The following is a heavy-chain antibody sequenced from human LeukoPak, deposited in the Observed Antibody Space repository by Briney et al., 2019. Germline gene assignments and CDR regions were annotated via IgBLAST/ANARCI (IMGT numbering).Heavy chain of an antibody. J-gene: IGHJ4*02. Sequence: GGSLRLSCGASGFTFSSYWRHWVRHAPGKGLVWVSRINTDGSGTTYAGCVKGRFTISRDNAEKTLYLQMNSLSAEETDVYYCARAFGGYNPFDFWGQGTLVTVSS. CDR2: INTDGSGT. CDR3: ARAFGGYNPFDF. V-gene: IGHV3-74*01. CDR1: GFTFSSYW. D-gene: IGHD5-24*01.